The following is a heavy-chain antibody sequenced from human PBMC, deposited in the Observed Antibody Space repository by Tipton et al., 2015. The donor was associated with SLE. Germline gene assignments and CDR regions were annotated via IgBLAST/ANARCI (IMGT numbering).Heavy chain of an antibody. CDR2: VHHSGST. CDR1: GYAISSGYY. J-gene: IGHJ4*02. D-gene: IGHD6-19*01. CDR3: ARLPRSGGWYEDY. Sequence: TLSLTCSVSGYAISSGYYWGWIRQSPGMGLEWIGSVHHSGSTDYNPSLKSRVIMSVDTSKNQFSLNLISVTAADTAVYYCARLPRSGGWYEDYRGQGILVTVSS. V-gene: IGHV4-38-2*02.